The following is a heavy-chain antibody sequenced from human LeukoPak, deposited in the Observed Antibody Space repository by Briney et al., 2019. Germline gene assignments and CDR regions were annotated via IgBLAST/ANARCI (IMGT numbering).Heavy chain of an antibody. D-gene: IGHD2-2*01. CDR2: ISAYNGNT. CDR1: GYTFTSYG. CDR3: ARDWGEDIVVVPAAPDWWFDP. J-gene: IGHJ5*02. V-gene: IGHV1-18*01. Sequence: GASVKVSCKASGYTFTSYGISWVRQAPGQGLEWMGWISAYNGNTNYAQKLQGRVTMTTDTSTSTAYMELRSLRSDDTAVYYCARDWGEDIVVVPAAPDWWFDPWGQGTLVTVSS.